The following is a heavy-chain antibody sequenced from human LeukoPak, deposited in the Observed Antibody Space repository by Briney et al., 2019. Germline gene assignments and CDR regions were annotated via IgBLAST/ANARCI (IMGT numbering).Heavy chain of an antibody. D-gene: IGHD3-10*01. CDR2: MNPNSGNT. J-gene: IGHJ4*02. V-gene: IGHV1-8*02. Sequence: ASVKVSCKASGYTFTGYYMHWVRQAPGQGLEWMGWMNPNSGNTGYAQKFQGRVTMTRNTSISTAYMELSSLRSEDTAVYYCARIYGSGSYWGQGTLVTVSS. CDR1: GYTFTGYY. CDR3: ARIYGSGSY.